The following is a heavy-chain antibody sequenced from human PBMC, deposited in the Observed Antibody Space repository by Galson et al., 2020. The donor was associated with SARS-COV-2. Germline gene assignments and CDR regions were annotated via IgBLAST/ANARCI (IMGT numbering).Heavy chain of an antibody. CDR3: ARGGLFWCWGGGSHFAH. CDR2: ISYEGSQK. J-gene: IGHJ4*02. V-gene: IGHV3-30*14. CDR1: GFTFQNFS. D-gene: IGHD7-27*01. Sequence: GGSLRLSCAASGFTFQNFSMHWVRQAPGKGLEWIAGISYEGSQKRYADSLQGRLTSSRDNAESTVCLQMNSLTSNDTAMYYCARGGLFWCWGGGSHFAHWGRGTLVTVSS.